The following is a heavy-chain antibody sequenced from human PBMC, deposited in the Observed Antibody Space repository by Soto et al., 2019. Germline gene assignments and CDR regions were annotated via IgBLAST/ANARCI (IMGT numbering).Heavy chain of an antibody. Sequence: PSETLSLTCTVSGGSISRSSYYWGWIRQPPGKGLEWIGSMYSSGTTYYNPSLESRVAISADTSKNQFSLKLNTVTAADSAVYFCAAFAIVVVEDDTTFFDHWGQGTLVTVSS. J-gene: IGHJ4*02. V-gene: IGHV4-39*01. CDR3: AAFAIVVVEDDTTFFDH. CDR1: GGSISRSSYY. CDR2: MYSSGTT. D-gene: IGHD2-15*01.